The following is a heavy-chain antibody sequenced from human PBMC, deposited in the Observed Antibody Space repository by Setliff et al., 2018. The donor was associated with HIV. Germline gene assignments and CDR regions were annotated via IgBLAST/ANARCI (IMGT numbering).Heavy chain of an antibody. V-gene: IGHV3-30*02. Sequence: PGGSLRLSCAASGFTFSSFGMHWVRQAPGKGLEWVSFIQYDGSNKYYADSVKGRFTISRDNSKNTLYLQMNSLRAEDTAVYYCAKEVSRYCSSTSCGTGAFDIWGQGTMVTVSS. CDR1: GFTFSSFG. CDR2: IQYDGSNK. D-gene: IGHD2-2*01. J-gene: IGHJ3*02. CDR3: AKEVSRYCSSTSCGTGAFDI.